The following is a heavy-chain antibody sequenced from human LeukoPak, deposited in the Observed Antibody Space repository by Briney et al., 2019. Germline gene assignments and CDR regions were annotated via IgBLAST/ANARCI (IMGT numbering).Heavy chain of an antibody. J-gene: IGHJ3*02. Sequence: PSQTLSLTCTVSGYSISSGYYWGWIRQPPGKGLEWIGSIYHSGSTYYNPSLKSRVTISLDTSRNQFSLKLNSVTAADTAVYYCAKSNGYGLVDIWGQGTMVTVSS. CDR1: GYSISSGYY. D-gene: IGHD3-10*01. CDR3: AKSNGYGLVDI. V-gene: IGHV4-38-2*02. CDR2: IYHSGST.